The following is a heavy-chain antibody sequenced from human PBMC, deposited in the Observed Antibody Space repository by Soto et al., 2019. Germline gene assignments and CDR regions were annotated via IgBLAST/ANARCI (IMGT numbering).Heavy chain of an antibody. CDR3: ARSRTGTTYGGMDV. D-gene: IGHD1-7*01. V-gene: IGHV3-66*01. Sequence: ESGGDLVQPGGSLRLSCEASGFAVSSNYMTWVRQAPGKGLEWVSVIHSGGDTHYADSVRGRFTISRDNSKNTLYLQMNSLRAEDTAVYYCARSRTGTTYGGMDVWGQGTRVTVSS. J-gene: IGHJ6*02. CDR1: GFAVSSNY. CDR2: IHSGGDT.